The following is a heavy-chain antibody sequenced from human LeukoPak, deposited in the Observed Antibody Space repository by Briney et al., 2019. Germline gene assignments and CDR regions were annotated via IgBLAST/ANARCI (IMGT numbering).Heavy chain of an antibody. J-gene: IGHJ4*02. V-gene: IGHV1-69*13. CDR3: ASLDYYGSGVERVFDY. Sequence: ASVKVSCKASGGTFSSYAISWVRQAPGQGLEWMGGIIPIFGTANYAQKFQGRVTITADESTSTAYTELSGLRSEDTAVYYCASLDYYGSGVERVFDYWGQGTLVTVSS. CDR2: IIPIFGTA. CDR1: GGTFSSYA. D-gene: IGHD3-10*01.